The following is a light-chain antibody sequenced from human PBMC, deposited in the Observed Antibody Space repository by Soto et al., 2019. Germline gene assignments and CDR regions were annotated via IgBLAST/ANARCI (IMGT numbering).Light chain of an antibody. V-gene: IGKV1-27*01. J-gene: IGKJ4*01. CDR2: AAS. CDR3: QKYNSAPLT. CDR1: LPISNY. Sequence: DIQMTQSPSSLSASVGDRVTITCRASLPISNYLAWYQQKPGKIPNLLIYAASTLQAGVPSRFSGSGSGTNFHLNNRRLQPEEVAAYYCQKYNSAPLTFGGGTKVEIK.